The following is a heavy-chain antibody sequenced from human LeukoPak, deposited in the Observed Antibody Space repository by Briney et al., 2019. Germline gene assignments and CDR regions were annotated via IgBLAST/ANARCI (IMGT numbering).Heavy chain of an antibody. Sequence: GGSLRLSCAASGFTFSSYSMNWVRQAPGKGLEWVSSISSSSSYIYYADSVKGRFTISRDNAKNSLYLQMNSLRAEDTAVYYCARDSQYYDFWSGYPGAFDIWGQGTMVTVSS. CDR2: ISSSSSYI. V-gene: IGHV3-21*01. CDR3: ARDSQYYDFWSGYPGAFDI. CDR1: GFTFSSYS. J-gene: IGHJ3*02. D-gene: IGHD3-3*01.